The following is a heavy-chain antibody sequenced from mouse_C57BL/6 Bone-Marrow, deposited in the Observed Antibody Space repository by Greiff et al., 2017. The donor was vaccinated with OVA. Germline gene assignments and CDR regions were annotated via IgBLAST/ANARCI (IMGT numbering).Heavy chain of an antibody. CDR3: AHYGSRLYLHY. D-gene: IGHD1-1*01. Sequence: QVQLQQPGAELVRPGTSVKLSCKASGYTFTNYWMHWVKQRPGQGLEWIGVIAPSDSYINYNQKFKGRATLTVYTSSSTAYMHLRSLTSEDSAVYYCAHYGSRLYLHYWGQGTSLTVSS. J-gene: IGHJ2*02. CDR1: GYTFTNYW. V-gene: IGHV1-59*01. CDR2: IAPSDSYI.